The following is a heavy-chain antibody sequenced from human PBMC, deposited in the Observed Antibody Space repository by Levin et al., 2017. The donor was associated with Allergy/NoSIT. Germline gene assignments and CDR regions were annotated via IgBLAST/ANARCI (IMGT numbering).Heavy chain of an antibody. Sequence: PGGSLRLSCKASGYTFTGYYIHWVRQAPGQGLEWMGWINPNGGGTKYAQKFQGRVTMTRDTSISTAYMDLSRLRSDDTAVYYCARFAYSLPDYWGQGTLVTVSS. CDR3: ARFAYSLPDY. D-gene: IGHD5-18*01. CDR2: INPNGGGT. CDR1: GYTFTGYY. V-gene: IGHV1-2*02. J-gene: IGHJ4*02.